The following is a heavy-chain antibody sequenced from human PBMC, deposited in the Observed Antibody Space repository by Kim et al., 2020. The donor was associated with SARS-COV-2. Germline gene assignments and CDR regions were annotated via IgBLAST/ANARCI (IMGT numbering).Heavy chain of an antibody. V-gene: IGHV3-7*01. D-gene: IGHD5-12*01. Sequence: GGSLRLSCAAYGFTFTSYWLSWVRQAPGKGLEWVANVREDESEKYYVDSVRGRFTISRDNAKKSMYLQMNSLRVEDTAVYYCTRYTGYNFGYWGQGTLVTVSS. CDR3: TRYTGYNFGY. J-gene: IGHJ4*02. CDR2: VREDESEK. CDR1: GFTFTSYW.